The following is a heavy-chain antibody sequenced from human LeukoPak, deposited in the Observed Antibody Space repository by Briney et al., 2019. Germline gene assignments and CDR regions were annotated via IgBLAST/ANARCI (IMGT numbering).Heavy chain of an antibody. CDR2: ISSSGSSI. V-gene: IGHV3-11*04. J-gene: IGHJ4*02. Sequence: PGGSLRLSCAASGFTFSDYYISWIRQAPGKGLEWVSYISSSGSSIYYADSVKGRFTISRDNAKNTLYLQMTSLRTEDTAVYYCAKGVETSTTGELPYYFDYWGQGTLVTVSS. CDR3: AKGVETSTTGELPYYFDY. D-gene: IGHD3-10*01. CDR1: GFTFSDYY.